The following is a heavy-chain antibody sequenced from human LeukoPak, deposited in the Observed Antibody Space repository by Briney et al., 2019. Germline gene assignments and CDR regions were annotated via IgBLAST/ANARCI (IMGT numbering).Heavy chain of an antibody. CDR2: ISSSSSYI. V-gene: IGHV3-21*01. CDR1: GFTFSSYS. D-gene: IGHD3-9*01. J-gene: IGHJ4*02. CDR3: ASGHGDILTGYYSDY. Sequence: PGGSLRLSCAASGFTFSSYSMNWVRQAPGKGLEWVSSISSSSSYIYYADSVKGRFTISRDNAKNSLYLQMNSLRAEDTAVYYCASGHGDILTGYYSDYWGQGTLVTVSS.